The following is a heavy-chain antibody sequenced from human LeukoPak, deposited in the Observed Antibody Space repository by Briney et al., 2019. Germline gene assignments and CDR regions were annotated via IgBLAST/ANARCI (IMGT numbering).Heavy chain of an antibody. Sequence: GGSLRLSCAASGFTFSSYGMHWVRQAPGKGLEWVSLISGSGGSTYYADSVKGRFTTSRDNSKNTVYLQMNSLRAEDTAVYYCAKVYGGYYRMPFDYWGQGTLVTVSS. CDR1: GFTFSSYG. CDR3: AKVYGGYYRMPFDY. D-gene: IGHD3-3*01. V-gene: IGHV3-23*01. J-gene: IGHJ4*02. CDR2: ISGSGGST.